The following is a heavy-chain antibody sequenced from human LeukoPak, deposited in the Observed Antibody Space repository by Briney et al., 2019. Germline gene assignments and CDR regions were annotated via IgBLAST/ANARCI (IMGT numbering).Heavy chain of an antibody. CDR2: INPNSGGT. CDR3: ARTRWLQPYYYYYYMDV. Sequence: GASVKVSCKASGYTFTGYYMHWVRQAPGQGLEWMGWINPNSGGTNYAQKLQGRVTMTTDTSTSTAYMELRSLRSDDTAVYYCARTRWLQPYYYYYYMDVWGKGTTVTVSS. V-gene: IGHV1-2*02. J-gene: IGHJ6*03. D-gene: IGHD5-24*01. CDR1: GYTFTGYY.